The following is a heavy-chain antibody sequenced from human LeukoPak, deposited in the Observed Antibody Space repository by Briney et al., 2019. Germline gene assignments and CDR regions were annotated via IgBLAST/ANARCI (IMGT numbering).Heavy chain of an antibody. Sequence: ETGGSLRLSCAAPGFTFSSYSMNWVRQAPGKGLEWVSSISSSSSYIYYADSVKGRFTISRDNAKNSLHLQMNSLRAEDTAVYYCASIDHTEDPNFLEWFPLDVWGQGTTVTVSS. CDR2: ISSSSSYI. V-gene: IGHV3-21*01. CDR3: ASIDHTEDPNFLEWFPLDV. CDR1: GFTFSSYS. J-gene: IGHJ6*02. D-gene: IGHD3-3*01.